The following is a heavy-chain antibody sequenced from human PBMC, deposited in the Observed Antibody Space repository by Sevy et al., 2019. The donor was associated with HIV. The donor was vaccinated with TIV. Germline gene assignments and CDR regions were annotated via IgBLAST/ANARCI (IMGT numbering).Heavy chain of an antibody. J-gene: IGHJ4*02. CDR2: IYPNGGDT. V-gene: IGHV1-2*02. CDR3: ARGKREEWLLYLDN. CDR1: GYTFAAYY. D-gene: IGHD3-3*01. Sequence: ASVKVSCKTSGYTFAAYYIHWVRQAPGQGLEWLGWIYPNGGDTTYAQKFQGRVTVTMSTSINTVYMELTRLRSDDTAVYYCARGKREEWLLYLDNWGPGTLVTVSS.